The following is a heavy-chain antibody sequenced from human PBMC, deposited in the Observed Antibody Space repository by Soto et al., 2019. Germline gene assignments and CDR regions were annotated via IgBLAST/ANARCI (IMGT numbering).Heavy chain of an antibody. CDR3: AKDVNCSGGSCYFMVGYYYYGMDV. Sequence: QVQLVESGGGVVQPGRSLRLSCAASGFTFSSYGMHWVRQAPGKGLEWVAVISYDGSNNYYADSVKGRFTISRDNSKNTLYLQMNSLRAEDTAVYYCAKDVNCSGGSCYFMVGYYYYGMDVWGQGTTVTVSS. CDR2: ISYDGSNN. D-gene: IGHD2-15*01. CDR1: GFTFSSYG. J-gene: IGHJ6*02. V-gene: IGHV3-30*18.